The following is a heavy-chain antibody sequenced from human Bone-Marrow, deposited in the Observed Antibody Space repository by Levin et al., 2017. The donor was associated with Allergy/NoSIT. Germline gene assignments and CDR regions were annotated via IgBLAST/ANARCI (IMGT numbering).Heavy chain of an antibody. CDR1: GFTFSSYA. Sequence: RGESLKISCAASGFTFSSYAMHWVRQAPGKGLEWVAVISYDGSNKYYADSVKGRFTISRDNSKNTLYLQMNSLRAEDTAVYYCARGSSRTKNFDYWGQGTLVTVSS. J-gene: IGHJ4*02. D-gene: IGHD6-13*01. CDR2: ISYDGSNK. V-gene: IGHV3-30-3*01. CDR3: ARGSSRTKNFDY.